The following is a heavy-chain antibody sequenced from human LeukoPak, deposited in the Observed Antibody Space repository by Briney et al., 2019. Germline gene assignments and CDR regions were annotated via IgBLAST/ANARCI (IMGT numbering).Heavy chain of an antibody. Sequence: GGSLRLSCAASGFTFSSYNMNWVRQAPGKGLEWVSAISGSGGSTYYADSVKGRFTISRDNSKNTLYLQMNSLRAEDTAVYYCAKDRTTRIAVAGRTLDYWGQGTLVTVSS. CDR3: AKDRTTRIAVAGRTLDY. CDR1: GFTFSSYN. V-gene: IGHV3-23*01. CDR2: ISGSGGST. J-gene: IGHJ4*02. D-gene: IGHD6-19*01.